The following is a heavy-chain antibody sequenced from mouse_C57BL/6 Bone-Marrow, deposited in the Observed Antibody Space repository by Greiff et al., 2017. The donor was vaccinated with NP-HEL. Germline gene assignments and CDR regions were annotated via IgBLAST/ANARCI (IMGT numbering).Heavy chain of an antibody. V-gene: IGHV5-6*01. CDR1: GFTFSSYG. CDR2: ISSGGSYT. D-gene: IGHD1-1*01. Sequence: EVKLMESGGDLVKPGGSLKLSCAASGFTFSSYGMSWVRQTPDKRLEWVATISSGGSYTYYPDSVKGRFTISRDNAKNTLYLQMSSLKSEDTAMYYCATIYYYGSSYVNAMDYWGQGTSVTVSS. CDR3: ATIYYYGSSYVNAMDY. J-gene: IGHJ4*01.